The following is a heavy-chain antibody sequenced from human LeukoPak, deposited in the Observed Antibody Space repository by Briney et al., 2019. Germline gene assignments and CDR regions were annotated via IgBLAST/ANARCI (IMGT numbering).Heavy chain of an antibody. V-gene: IGHV1-69*01. CDR1: GGTFSSYA. D-gene: IGHD2-15*01. Sequence: KISCKASGGTFSSYAISWVRQAPGQGLEWMGGIIPIFGTANYAQKFQGRVTITADESTSTAYMELSSLRSEDTAVYYCARNLGYCSGGSCGLDYWGQGTLVTVSS. J-gene: IGHJ4*02. CDR2: IIPIFGTA. CDR3: ARNLGYCSGGSCGLDY.